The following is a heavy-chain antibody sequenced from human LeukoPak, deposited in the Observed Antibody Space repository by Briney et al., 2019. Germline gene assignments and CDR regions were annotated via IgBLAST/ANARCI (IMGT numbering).Heavy chain of an antibody. CDR1: GFTFSSYA. J-gene: IGHJ4*02. CDR2: ISGSGGST. V-gene: IGHV3-23*01. CDR3: ANRRAVWERYYYDRRYDY. D-gene: IGHD3-22*01. Sequence: GGSLRLSCAASGFTFSSYAMSWVRQAPGKGLEWVSAISGSGGSTYYADSVKGRFTISRDNSKNALYLQMNSLRAEDTAVYYCANRRAVWERYYYDRRYDYWGQGTLVTVSS.